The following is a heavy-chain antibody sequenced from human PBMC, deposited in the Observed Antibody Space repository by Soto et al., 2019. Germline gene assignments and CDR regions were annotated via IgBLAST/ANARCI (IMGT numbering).Heavy chain of an antibody. CDR3: AKDTYYHDTTGYYVFDY. V-gene: IGHV3-30*18. Sequence: QVQLVESGGGVVQPGRSLTLSCAASEFTFSSYGIHWVRQAPGKGLEWVAVISYDGSKKQYADSVKGRVTISRDNSKNTLHLQMNSLRAEDTAVYYCAKDTYYHDTTGYYVFDYWGQGTLVTVSS. CDR1: EFTFSSYG. D-gene: IGHD3-22*01. J-gene: IGHJ4*02. CDR2: ISYDGSKK.